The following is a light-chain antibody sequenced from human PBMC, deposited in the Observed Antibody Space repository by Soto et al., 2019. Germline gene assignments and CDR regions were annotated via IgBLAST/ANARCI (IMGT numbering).Light chain of an antibody. CDR1: QSVSSCY. Sequence: EIVLTQSPGTLSLSPGERATLSCRASQSVSSCYLAWYQQKPGQAPRLLIYGASSRATGIPDRFSGSGSGTDFTLTISRLEPEDFAVYYCQQYGSSPFGQGTKLEIK. CDR3: QQYGSSP. V-gene: IGKV3-20*01. J-gene: IGKJ2*01. CDR2: GAS.